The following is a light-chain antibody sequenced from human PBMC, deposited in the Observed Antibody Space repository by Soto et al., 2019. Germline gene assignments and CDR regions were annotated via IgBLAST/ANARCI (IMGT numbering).Light chain of an antibody. CDR3: QHRA. CDR1: QGFSSY. CDR2: VPS. Sequence: DIHLTQSPSFLSASVGDRVTITCRASQGFSSYLAWYQQKPGKAPKLLIYVPSTLQSGVPSRFSGSGSGTEFTLTISSLQPDDFATYYCQHRAFDPGTKVDIK. J-gene: IGKJ3*01. V-gene: IGKV1-9*01.